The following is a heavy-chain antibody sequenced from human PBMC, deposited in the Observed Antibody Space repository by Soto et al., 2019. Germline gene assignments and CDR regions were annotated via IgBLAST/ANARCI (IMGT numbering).Heavy chain of an antibody. CDR1: GYTFTSYA. CDR3: ARAQYDILTGPSPDYYYYYYMDV. Sequence: ASVKVSCKASGYTFTSYAMHWVRQAPGQRLEWMRGINAGNGNTKYSQKFQGRVTITRDTSASTAYMELSSLRSEDTAVYYCARAQYDILTGPSPDYYYYYYMDVWGKGTTVTVSS. V-gene: IGHV1-3*01. CDR2: INAGNGNT. D-gene: IGHD3-9*01. J-gene: IGHJ6*03.